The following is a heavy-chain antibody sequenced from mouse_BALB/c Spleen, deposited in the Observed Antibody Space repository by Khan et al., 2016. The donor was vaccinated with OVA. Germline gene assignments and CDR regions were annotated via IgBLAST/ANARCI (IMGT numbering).Heavy chain of an antibody. D-gene: IGHD2-14*01. Sequence: QVQLQQSGAELARPGASVKMSCKASGYTFTSYTMHWVKQRPGQGLEWIGYINPSNTYTNYNQKFKDKATLTADQSSNTAYMQLSSLTSEDSAVYYCVRSGAYYRYDGYFDVWGAGTTVTVSS. CDR3: VRSGAYYRYDGYFDV. CDR1: GYTFTSYT. J-gene: IGHJ1*01. CDR2: INPSNTYT. V-gene: IGHV1-4*01.